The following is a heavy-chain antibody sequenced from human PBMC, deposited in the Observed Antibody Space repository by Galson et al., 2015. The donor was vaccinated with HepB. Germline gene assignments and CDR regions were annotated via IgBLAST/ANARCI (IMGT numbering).Heavy chain of an antibody. V-gene: IGHV1-18*01. Sequence: SVKVSCKASGYTFTSYAFTWVRQAPGQGLEWMGWISAYNGNTHYAQKLQGRVTLTTDTSTSTAYMELRSLRSDDTAVYYCAAALSDYYYDRSGWPWYSDLWGRGTLVTVSS. D-gene: IGHD3-22*01. CDR2: ISAYNGNT. CDR3: AAALSDYYYDRSGWPWYSDL. J-gene: IGHJ2*01. CDR1: GYTFTSYA.